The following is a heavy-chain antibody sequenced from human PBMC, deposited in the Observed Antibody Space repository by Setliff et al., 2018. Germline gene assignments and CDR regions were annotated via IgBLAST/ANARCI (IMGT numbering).Heavy chain of an antibody. D-gene: IGHD3-22*01. V-gene: IGHV5-51*01. CDR2: IYPDDSDT. CDR1: GYKSADFW. CDR3: ARRDNYYDSTGYSYYFDD. Sequence: GESLKISCQGSGYKSADFWIGWVRQMPGKGLEWMGIIYPDDSDTRYSPSFQGQVTMSADKSTNTAYLHWSSLKASDTAMYYCARRDNYYDSTGYSYYFDDWGQGTLVTVSS. J-gene: IGHJ4*02.